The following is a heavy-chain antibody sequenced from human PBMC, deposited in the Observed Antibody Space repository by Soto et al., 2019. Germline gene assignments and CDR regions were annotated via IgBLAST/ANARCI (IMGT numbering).Heavy chain of an antibody. CDR2: ISNRGDT. V-gene: IGHV3-66*01. J-gene: IGHJ3*01. D-gene: IGHD2-15*01. Sequence: GGSLRLSCTASGFIVSDTYVNWVRQAPGKGLEWVSVISNRGDTHYADSVRGRFSLSRDISDNTLHLQMNNLRVEDTAVYYCAREPRYCLGGNWATTENDSLTWGDGTTVTV. CDR1: GFIVSDTY. CDR3: AREPRYCLGGNWATTENDSLT.